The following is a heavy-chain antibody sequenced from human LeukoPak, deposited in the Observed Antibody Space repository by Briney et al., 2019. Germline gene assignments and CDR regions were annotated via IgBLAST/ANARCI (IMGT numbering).Heavy chain of an antibody. CDR2: IYPGDSDT. D-gene: IGHD6-6*01. J-gene: IGHJ4*02. V-gene: IGHV5-51*01. CDR3: AGARIAARLPHFDY. CDR1: GYSFISYW. Sequence: GESLKISCEGSGYSFISYWIGWVRQMPGESLEWMGIIYPGDSDTTYSPSFQDEVTISADKSITTAYQQWTSLMTSDTAVYYYAGARIAARLPHFDYWGRGTLVTVSS.